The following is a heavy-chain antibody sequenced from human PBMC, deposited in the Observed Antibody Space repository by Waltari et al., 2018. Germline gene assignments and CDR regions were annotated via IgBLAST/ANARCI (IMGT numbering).Heavy chain of an antibody. V-gene: IGHV3-7*01. Sequence: EVHLVESGGDLVQPGGSLRLSCGDSGLAFSSIWMGWVRQAPGKGLEWVAXXXXXXXXKFYLDSVRGRFTISTDNAKKSLYLQMDSLRAEDTAVYYCATLLGHSTYFDHWGQGALVTVSS. CDR2: XXXXXXXK. CDR1: GLAFSSIW. CDR3: ATLLGHSTYFDH. J-gene: IGHJ4*02.